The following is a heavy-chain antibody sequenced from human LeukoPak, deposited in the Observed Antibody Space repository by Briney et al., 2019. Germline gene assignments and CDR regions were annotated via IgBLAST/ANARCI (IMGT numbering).Heavy chain of an antibody. V-gene: IGHV3-53*01. Sequence: GGSLRLSCAASGFTVSSNYMSWVRQAPGKGLEWVSVIYSGGSTYYADSVKGRFTIFRDNSKNTLYLQMNSLRAEDTAVYYCARDKYRWSAPGRYYYYYYGMDVWGQGTTVTVSS. J-gene: IGHJ6*02. CDR2: IYSGGST. CDR3: ARDKYRWSAPGRYYYYYYGMDV. D-gene: IGHD4-23*01. CDR1: GFTVSSNY.